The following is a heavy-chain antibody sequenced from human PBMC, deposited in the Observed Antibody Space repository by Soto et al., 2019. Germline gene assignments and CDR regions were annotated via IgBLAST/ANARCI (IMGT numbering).Heavy chain of an antibody. J-gene: IGHJ4*02. V-gene: IGHV4-30-4*01. D-gene: IGHD1-26*01. CDR2: IYYSGTT. Sequence: PSETLSLTCTVSGGSISSADYYWSWIRQPPGKGLEWIGYIYYSGTTYYNPSLMSRVSISDDTSKNQFSLQLSSVTAADTAVYFCARLVPTTIHDSWGQGVLVTVSS. CDR1: GGSISSADYY. CDR3: ARLVPTTIHDS.